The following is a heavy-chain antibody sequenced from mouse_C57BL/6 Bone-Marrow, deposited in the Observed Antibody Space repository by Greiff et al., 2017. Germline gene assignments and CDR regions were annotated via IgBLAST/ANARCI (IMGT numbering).Heavy chain of an antibody. V-gene: IGHV1-76*01. J-gene: IGHJ2*01. CDR2: IYPGSGNT. Sequence: VKLVESGAELVRPGASVKLSCKASGYTFTDYYINWVKQRPGQGLEWIARIYPGSGNTYYNEKFKGKATLTAEKSSSTAYMQLSSLTSEDSAVYFCARWRYYGSSYYGYWGQGTTLTVSS. D-gene: IGHD1-1*01. CDR1: GYTFTDYY. CDR3: ARWRYYGSSYYGY.